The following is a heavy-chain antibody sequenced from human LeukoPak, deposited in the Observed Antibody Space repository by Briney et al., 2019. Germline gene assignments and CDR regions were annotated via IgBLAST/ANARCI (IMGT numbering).Heavy chain of an antibody. CDR2: IIPIFGTA. J-gene: IGHJ4*02. V-gene: IGHV1-69*01. CDR1: GGSFSSYA. D-gene: IGHD6-19*01. CDR3: ARDRVAVAGPFDY. Sequence: SVNVSCMASGGSFSSYAMSWVRQAPGQGLEWLGGIIPIFGTANYAQKFQGIVTITADESTSTAYMEMSSLSSEDTAVYYCARDRVAVAGPFDYWGQGTLVTVSS.